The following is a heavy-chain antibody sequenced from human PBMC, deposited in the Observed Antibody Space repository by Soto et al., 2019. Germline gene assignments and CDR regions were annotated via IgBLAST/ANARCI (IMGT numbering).Heavy chain of an antibody. D-gene: IGHD3-10*01. J-gene: IGHJ4*02. V-gene: IGHV3-53*05. Sequence: GGSLRLSCAASGFTVSSNYMSWVRQAPGKGLEWVSVIYSGGSTYYADSVKGRFTISRDNSKNTLYLQMNSLRAEDTAVYYCAKEGLLWFGEFFDYWGQGTLVTVSS. CDR2: IYSGGST. CDR1: GFTVSSNY. CDR3: AKEGLLWFGEFFDY.